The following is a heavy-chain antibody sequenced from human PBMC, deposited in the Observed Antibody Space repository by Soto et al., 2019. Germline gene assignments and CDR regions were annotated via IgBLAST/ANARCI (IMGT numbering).Heavy chain of an antibody. J-gene: IGHJ5*02. V-gene: IGHV4-30-4*01. CDR1: GGSISSGDYY. CDR3: ARCINGVFLNWFDP. CDR2: IYYSGST. Sequence: PSETLSLTCTVSGGSISSGDYYWSWIRQPPGKGLEWIGYIYYSGSTYYNPSLKSRVTISVDTSKNQFSLKLSSVTAADTAVYYCARCINGVFLNWFDPWGQGILVTVSS. D-gene: IGHD2-8*01.